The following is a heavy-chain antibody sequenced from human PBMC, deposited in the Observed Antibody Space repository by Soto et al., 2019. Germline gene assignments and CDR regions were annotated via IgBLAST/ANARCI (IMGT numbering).Heavy chain of an antibody. J-gene: IGHJ4*02. V-gene: IGHV4-59*01. D-gene: IGHD5-18*01. CDR2: IYYSGST. CDR1: GGSISSYY. CDR3: ARVNIRGYSYGYVDY. Sequence: PSETLSLTCTVSGGSISSYYWSWIRQPPGKGLEWIGYIYYSGSTNYNPSLKSRVTISVDTSKNQFSLKLSSVTAADTAVYYCARVNIRGYSYGYVDYWGQGTLVTVSS.